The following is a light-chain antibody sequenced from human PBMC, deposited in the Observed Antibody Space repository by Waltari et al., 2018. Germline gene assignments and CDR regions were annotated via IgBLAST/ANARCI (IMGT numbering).Light chain of an antibody. Sequence: DIQMTQSPSTLSASVGDRVTITCRASQRISSWLAWYQQKPGKAPKLLIYKASSLEGGVPSRFSGSGSGTEFTLTISSLQPDDFATYYCQQYSSYRTFGQGTKVEIK. CDR1: QRISSW. J-gene: IGKJ1*01. V-gene: IGKV1-5*03. CDR3: QQYSSYRT. CDR2: KAS.